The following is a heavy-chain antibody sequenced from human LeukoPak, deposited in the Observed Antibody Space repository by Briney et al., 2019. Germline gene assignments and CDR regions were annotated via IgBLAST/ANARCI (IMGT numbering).Heavy chain of an antibody. CDR1: GGSFSSYY. J-gene: IGHJ4*02. Sequence: PSETLSLTCAVYGGSFSSYYWSWIRQPPRKWLEWIGEINHSGSTNYNPSLKSRVTISVDTSKNQFSLKLSSVTAADTAVYYCARAPRRSITMIVMPRGYYFDYWGQGTLDTVSS. D-gene: IGHD3-22*01. CDR3: ARAPRRSITMIVMPRGYYFDY. V-gene: IGHV4-34*01. CDR2: INHSGST.